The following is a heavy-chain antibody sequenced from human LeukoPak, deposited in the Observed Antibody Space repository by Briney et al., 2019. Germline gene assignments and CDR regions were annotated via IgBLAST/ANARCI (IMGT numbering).Heavy chain of an antibody. V-gene: IGHV4-34*01. D-gene: IGHD1-26*01. CDR2: INHSGST. Sequence: GSLRLSCAASGFTFSSYAMSWIRQPPGKGLEWIGEINHSGSTNYNPSLKSRVTISVDTSKNQFSLKLSSVTAADTAVYYCARITESGYFDYWGQGTLVTVSS. J-gene: IGHJ4*02. CDR1: GFTFSSYA. CDR3: ARITESGYFDY.